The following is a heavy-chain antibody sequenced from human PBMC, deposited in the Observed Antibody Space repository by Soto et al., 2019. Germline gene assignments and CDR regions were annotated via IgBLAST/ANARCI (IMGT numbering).Heavy chain of an antibody. J-gene: IGHJ5*02. CDR3: STNYYDSRGYDNWFVP. CDR2: IRSKAYGGTT. D-gene: IGHD3-22*01. Sequence: GGSLRLSCTTSGFTFGDYAMSWFRQAPGKGLEWVGFIRSKAYGGTTYYAASVKGRFTISRDDSKSIAYLQMNSLETEDTALYYCSTNYYDSRGYDNWFVPWGQGPLVTVSS. V-gene: IGHV3-49*03. CDR1: GFTFGDYA.